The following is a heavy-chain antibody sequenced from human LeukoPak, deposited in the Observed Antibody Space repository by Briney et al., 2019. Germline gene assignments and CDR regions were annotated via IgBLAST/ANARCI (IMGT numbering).Heavy chain of an antibody. CDR1: GFTFSSYW. Sequence: GGSLRLSCAASGFTFSSYWMPWVRQAPGKGLVWVSRINSDGSSTSYADSVKGRFTISRDNAKNTLYLQMNSLRAEDTAVYYCARDKKQWLANALDYWGQGTLVTVSS. CDR3: ARDKKQWLANALDY. J-gene: IGHJ4*02. CDR2: INSDGSST. D-gene: IGHD6-19*01. V-gene: IGHV3-74*01.